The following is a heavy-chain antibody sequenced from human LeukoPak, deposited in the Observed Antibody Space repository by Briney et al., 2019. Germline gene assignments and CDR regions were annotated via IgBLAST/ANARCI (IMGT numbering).Heavy chain of an antibody. J-gene: IGHJ6*03. Sequence: PGGSLRLTCAASGFTFSSYSMNWVRQAPGKGLEWVSAISGSGGSTYYADSVKGRFTISRDNSKNTLYLQMNSLRAEDTAVYYCAKGVEGGVTMVLGVYYYYYMDVWGKGTTVTISS. D-gene: IGHD3-10*01. CDR2: ISGSGGST. CDR1: GFTFSSYS. CDR3: AKGVEGGVTMVLGVYYYYYMDV. V-gene: IGHV3-23*01.